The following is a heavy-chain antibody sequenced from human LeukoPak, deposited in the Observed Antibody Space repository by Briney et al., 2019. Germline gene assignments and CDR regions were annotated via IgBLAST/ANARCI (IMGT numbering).Heavy chain of an antibody. Sequence: ASVKVSCKASGYTFTGYYMHWVRQAPGQGLEWMGWINPNSGGTNYAQKFQGRVTMTRDTSISTAYMELSRLRSDDTAVYYCARSTSDYYGSSLRFDYWGQGTLVTVSS. D-gene: IGHD3-10*01. CDR2: INPNSGGT. CDR3: ARSTSDYYGSSLRFDY. V-gene: IGHV1-2*02. CDR1: GYTFTGYY. J-gene: IGHJ4*02.